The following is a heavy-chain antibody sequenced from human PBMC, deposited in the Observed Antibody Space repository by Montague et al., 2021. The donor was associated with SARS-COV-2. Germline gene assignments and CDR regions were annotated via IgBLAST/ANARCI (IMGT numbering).Heavy chain of an antibody. V-gene: IGHV3-21*01. Sequence: SLRLSCAASGFTFSSYSMNWVRQAPGKGLEWVSSISSSSSSIYYADSVKGRFTISRDNAKNSLYLQMNSLRAEDTAVYYCAREAMVRVFDYYGMDVWGQGTTVTVSS. CDR3: AREAMVRVFDYYGMDV. J-gene: IGHJ6*02. CDR2: ISSSSSSI. CDR1: GFTFSSYS. D-gene: IGHD3-10*01.